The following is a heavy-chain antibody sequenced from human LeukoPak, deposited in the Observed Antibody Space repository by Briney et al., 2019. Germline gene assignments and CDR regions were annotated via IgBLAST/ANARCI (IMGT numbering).Heavy chain of an antibody. CDR1: GYTFTSYG. CDR3: ARGDSVTTLYYGMDV. D-gene: IGHD2/OR15-2a*01. CDR2: ISAYNGNT. V-gene: IGHV1-18*01. Sequence: GASVKVSCKGSGYTFTSYGISWVRQAPGQGLEWVGWISAYNGNTNYAQRVQGRVTVTTDTSTSTAYMELRSLRSDDTAVYYCARGDSVTTLYYGMDVWGQGTTVTVSS. J-gene: IGHJ6*02.